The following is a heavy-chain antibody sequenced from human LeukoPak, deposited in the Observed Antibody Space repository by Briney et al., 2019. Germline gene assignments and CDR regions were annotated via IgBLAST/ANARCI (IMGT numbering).Heavy chain of an antibody. CDR2: IIPILGIA. V-gene: IGHV1-69*04. J-gene: IGHJ4*02. CDR1: GGTFSSYA. D-gene: IGHD3-22*01. CDR3: ARGGYYDSSGSLQGDY. Sequence: GSSVKVSCKASGGTFSSYAISWVRQAPGQGLEWMGRIIPILGIANYAQKFQGRVTITADKSTSTAYMELSSLRSEDTAVYYCARGGYYDSSGSLQGDYWGQGTLVTVSS.